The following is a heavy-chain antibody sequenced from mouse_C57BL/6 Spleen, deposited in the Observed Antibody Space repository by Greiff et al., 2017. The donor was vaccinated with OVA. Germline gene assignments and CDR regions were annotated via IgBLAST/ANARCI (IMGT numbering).Heavy chain of an antibody. CDR3: ARGRVTTGDYYAMDY. D-gene: IGHD2-2*01. V-gene: IGHV1-69*01. Sequence: QVQLQQPGAELVMPGASVKLSCKASGYTFTSYWMHWVKQRPGQGLEWIGEIDPSDSYTNYNQKFKGKSTLTVDKSSSTAYMQLSSLTSEDSAVYYCARGRVTTGDYYAMDYWGQGTSVTVSS. CDR2: IDPSDSYT. CDR1: GYTFTSYW. J-gene: IGHJ4*01.